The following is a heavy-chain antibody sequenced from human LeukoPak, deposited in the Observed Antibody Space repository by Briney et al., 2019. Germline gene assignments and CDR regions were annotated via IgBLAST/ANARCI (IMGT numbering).Heavy chain of an antibody. V-gene: IGHV4-61*02. J-gene: IGHJ4*02. CDR1: GGSISSGSYY. CDR3: ARDAPTYSGSYGRVY. D-gene: IGHD1-26*01. Sequence: SETLSLTCTVSGGSISSGSYYWSWIRQPAGKGLEWIGRIYTSGSTNYNPSLKSRVTISVDTSKNQFSLKLSSVTAADTAVYYCARDAPTYSGSYGRVYWGQGTLVTVPS. CDR2: IYTSGST.